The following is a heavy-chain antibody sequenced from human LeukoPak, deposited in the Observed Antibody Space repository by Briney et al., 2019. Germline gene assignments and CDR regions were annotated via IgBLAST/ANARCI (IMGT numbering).Heavy chain of an antibody. Sequence: PGKSLRLSCASSGFTFSSYAMPWVRQAPGKGLEWVAVISYDGSNKYYADSVKGRFTISRDNSKNTLYLQMNSLRAEDTAVYYCARGVVVVPAPRLGYNWFDPWGQGTLVTVSS. CDR1: GFTFSSYA. CDR3: ARGVVVVPAPRLGYNWFDP. D-gene: IGHD2-2*01. CDR2: ISYDGSNK. J-gene: IGHJ5*02. V-gene: IGHV3-30-3*01.